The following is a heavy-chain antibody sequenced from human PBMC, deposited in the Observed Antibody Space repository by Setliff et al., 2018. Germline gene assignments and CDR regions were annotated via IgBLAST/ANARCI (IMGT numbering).Heavy chain of an antibody. Sequence: ASVKVSCKASGYTFTTYAISWMRQAPGQGLEWMGGTIPMFGTTEYAQKFQGRLTIITDESTNTAFMQLSSLRSDDTAVYYCVREGVDIRSSTDYRYYMDVWGKGTTVTVSS. J-gene: IGHJ6*03. CDR3: VREGVDIRSSTDYRYYMDV. D-gene: IGHD5-12*01. V-gene: IGHV1-69*05. CDR1: GYTFTTYA. CDR2: TIPMFGTT.